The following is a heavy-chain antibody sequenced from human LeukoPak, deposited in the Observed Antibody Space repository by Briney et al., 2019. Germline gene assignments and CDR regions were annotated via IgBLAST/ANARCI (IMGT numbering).Heavy chain of an antibody. CDR2: IIPIFGTA. CDR3: ARGVGVHYSDSSGYSMGY. V-gene: IGHV1-69*05. Sequence: SVKVSCKASGGTFSSYAISWVRQARGQGLEWMGRIIPIFGTANYAQKFQGRVTITTDESTSTAYMELSSLRSEDTAVYYCARGVGVHYSDSSGYSMGYWGQGTLVTVSS. J-gene: IGHJ4*02. D-gene: IGHD3-22*01. CDR1: GGTFSSYA.